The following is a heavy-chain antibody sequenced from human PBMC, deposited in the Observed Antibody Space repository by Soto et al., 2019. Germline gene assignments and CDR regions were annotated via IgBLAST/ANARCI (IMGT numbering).Heavy chain of an antibody. CDR1: CRSITSYY. CDR2: IYDNGIT. V-gene: IGHV4-59*12. J-gene: IGHJ4*02. D-gene: IGHD3-22*01. Sequence: QVVLQESGPGLVKPSETLSLTCIGSCRSITSYYCSWVRQPPGKALAWIGYIYDNGITSQNPSLKSRVTMSADTSQNQFSLKLTSVTGAYPAVYYCARTYDSNGYANEFDSWGQGILVTVTS. CDR3: ARTYDSNGYANEFDS.